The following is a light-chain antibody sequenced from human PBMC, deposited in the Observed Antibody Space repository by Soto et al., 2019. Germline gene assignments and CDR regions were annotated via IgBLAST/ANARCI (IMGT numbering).Light chain of an antibody. Sequence: DIQMTQSPSTLSASVGDRVTITCRASQSISSWLAWYQQKPGKAPKLLIYKASSLESGVPSRFSGSGSGTEFTLTISSLQPDDFATYYCQHYNNDYTWTFGQGTKMEIK. CDR2: KAS. J-gene: IGKJ1*01. CDR3: QHYNNDYTWT. CDR1: QSISSW. V-gene: IGKV1-5*03.